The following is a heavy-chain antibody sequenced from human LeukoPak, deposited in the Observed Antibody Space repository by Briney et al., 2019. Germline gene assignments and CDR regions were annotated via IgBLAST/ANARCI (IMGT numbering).Heavy chain of an antibody. CDR2: IYYSGST. CDR1: GGSINNYY. Sequence: SETLSLTCTVSGGSINNYYWSWIRQPPGKGLEWLGYIYYSGSTNYNPSLKSRVTISVDTSKNQFSLKLTSVTAADTAVYYCARHGAGGILVATFFSFWGQGTLVTVSS. D-gene: IGHD5-12*01. CDR3: ARHGAGGILVATFFSF. V-gene: IGHV4-59*08. J-gene: IGHJ4*02.